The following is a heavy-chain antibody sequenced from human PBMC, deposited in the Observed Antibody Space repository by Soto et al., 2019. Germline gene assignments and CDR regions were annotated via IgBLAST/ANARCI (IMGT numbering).Heavy chain of an antibody. CDR1: GFTFSSYG. D-gene: IGHD5-12*01. Sequence: HPGGSLRLSCAASGFTFSSYGMHWVRQAPGKGLEWVAVISYDGSNKYYADSVKGRFTISRDNSKNTLYLQMNSLRAEDTAVYYCAKDNFIVATIRDYYYYGMDVWGQGTTVTVSS. V-gene: IGHV3-30*18. J-gene: IGHJ6*02. CDR3: AKDNFIVATIRDYYYYGMDV. CDR2: ISYDGSNK.